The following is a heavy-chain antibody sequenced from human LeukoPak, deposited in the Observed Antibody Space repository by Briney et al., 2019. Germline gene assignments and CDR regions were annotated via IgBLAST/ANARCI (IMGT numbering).Heavy chain of an antibody. J-gene: IGHJ4*02. CDR2: ISSSSSYI. CDR3: ARDGGNGGSQFDY. D-gene: IGHD1-1*01. CDR1: GFTFSSYS. V-gene: IGHV3-21*01. Sequence: PGGSLRLSCAASGFTFSSYSMNWVRQAPGKGLEWVSSISSSSSYIYYADSVEGRFTISRDNAKNSLYLQTNSLRAEDTAVYYCARDGGNGGSQFDYWGQGTLVTVSS.